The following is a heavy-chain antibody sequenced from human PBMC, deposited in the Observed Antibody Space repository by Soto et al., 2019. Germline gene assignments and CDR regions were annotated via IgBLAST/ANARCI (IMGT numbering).Heavy chain of an antibody. V-gene: IGHV4-31*03. Sequence: SETLSLTCTVSGGPISSGGYYWSWIRQHPGRGLEWIGYIFYSGTTYYNPSLKSRVSISVDVSKNQFSLKLSSVTAADTAVYYCARGPLTPYFDYWGQGALVTVS. CDR2: IFYSGTT. J-gene: IGHJ4*02. CDR1: GGPISSGGYY. D-gene: IGHD7-27*01. CDR3: ARGPLTPYFDY.